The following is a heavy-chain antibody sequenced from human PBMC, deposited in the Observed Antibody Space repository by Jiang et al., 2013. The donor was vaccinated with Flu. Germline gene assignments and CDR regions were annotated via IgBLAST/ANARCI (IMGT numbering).Heavy chain of an antibody. CDR2: IYYSGST. D-gene: IGHD3-22*01. Sequence: GLLKPSETLSLTCTVSGGSISNYYWSWIRQPPGKGLEFLGYIYYSGSTNYNPSLKSRVTISVDTSKNQFSLKLSSVTAADTAVYYCARAYYYDSSGYYPLLDYWGQGTLVTVSS. J-gene: IGHJ4*02. CDR1: GGSISNYY. V-gene: IGHV4-59*01. CDR3: ARAYYYDSSGYYPLLDY.